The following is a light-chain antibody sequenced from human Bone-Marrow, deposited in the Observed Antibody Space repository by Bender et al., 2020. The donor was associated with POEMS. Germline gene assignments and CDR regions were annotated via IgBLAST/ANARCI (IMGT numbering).Light chain of an antibody. CDR3: EAWDDNLGGPV. CDR2: GYN. CDR1: SSNTGSGYD. Sequence: QSVLTQPPSVSGAPGQRVTISCTGSSSNTGSGYDINWYQHLPGTAPKLLIYGYNNRPSGVPDRFSGSKSGTAASLAISGLQSDDEADYYCEAWDDNLGGPVFGGGTKLTVL. J-gene: IGLJ3*02. V-gene: IGLV1-40*01.